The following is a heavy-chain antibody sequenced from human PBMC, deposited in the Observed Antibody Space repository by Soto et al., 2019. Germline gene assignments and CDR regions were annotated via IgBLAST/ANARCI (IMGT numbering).Heavy chain of an antibody. Sequence: QVQLVESGGGVVQPGRSLRLSCAASGFTFSNYIMHWVRQAPGKGLEWVAIILHDGNNKYYADSVKGRFTISRDNSKNTLYLQMNSLRTEDTAIYYCARDDEGGSYCDLGYWGQGTLVTVYS. D-gene: IGHD3-10*01. CDR3: ARDDEGGSYCDLGY. CDR1: GFTFSNYI. J-gene: IGHJ4*02. CDR2: ILHDGNNK. V-gene: IGHV3-30-3*01.